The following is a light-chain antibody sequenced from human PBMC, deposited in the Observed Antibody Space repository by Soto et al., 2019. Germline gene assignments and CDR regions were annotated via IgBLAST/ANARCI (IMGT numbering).Light chain of an antibody. V-gene: IGKV4-1*01. Sequence: DIVMTQSPDSLAVSLGERATINCKSSQSVLYSANDMNYLAWYQQKPGQPPKLLIYWASTRESGVPDRFSGSGSGTDFTLNINSLQAEDVAVYYRQQYSSTPQTFGQGTKVEIK. CDR1: QSVLYSANDMNY. J-gene: IGKJ1*01. CDR3: QQYSSTPQT. CDR2: WAS.